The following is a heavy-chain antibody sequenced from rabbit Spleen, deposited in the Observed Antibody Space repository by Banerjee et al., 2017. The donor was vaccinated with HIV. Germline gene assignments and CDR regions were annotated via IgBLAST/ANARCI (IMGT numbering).Heavy chain of an antibody. D-gene: IGHD6-1*01. V-gene: IGHV1S45*01. CDR3: AREVLYAAYAGFGDATMYYLNL. J-gene: IGHJ4*01. CDR1: GFSFSSGYD. CDR2: IYAGSSGNT. Sequence: QEQLEESGGGLVKPGASLTLTCKASGFSFSSGYDMCWVRQAPGKGLEWLACIYAGSSGNTYYASWAKGRFTISKTSSTTVTLQMTSLTAADTATYFCAREVLYAAYAGFGDATMYYLNLWGPGTLVTVS.